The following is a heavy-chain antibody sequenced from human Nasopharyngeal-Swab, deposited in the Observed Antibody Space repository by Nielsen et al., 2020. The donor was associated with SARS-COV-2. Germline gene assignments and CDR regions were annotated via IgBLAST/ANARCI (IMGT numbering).Heavy chain of an antibody. CDR3: AKGGRGSCIDY. V-gene: IGHV3-43*02. CDR2: ISGDGGST. D-gene: IGHD1-26*01. Sequence: GESLKISCAASGFTFDDYAMHWVRQAPGKGLEWVSLISGDGGSTYYADSAKGRFTISRDNSKNSLYLQMNSLRTEDTALYYCAKGGRGSCIDYWGQGTLVTVSS. CDR1: GFTFDDYA. J-gene: IGHJ4*02.